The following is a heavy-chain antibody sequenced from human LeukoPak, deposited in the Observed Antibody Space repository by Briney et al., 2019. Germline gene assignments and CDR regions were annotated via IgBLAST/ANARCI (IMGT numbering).Heavy chain of an antibody. CDR1: GFIVSTSY. V-gene: IGHV3-53*01. Sequence: GGSLRLSCAASGFIVSTSYMTWVRQAPGKGLEWGSFIYSGGSTYYADSVKGRFTISRDSSKNTLYLQMHSLRVEDTVVYYCARGRITGYFDYWGQGTLVTVSS. CDR2: IYSGGST. J-gene: IGHJ4*02. D-gene: IGHD3-16*01. CDR3: ARGRITGYFDY.